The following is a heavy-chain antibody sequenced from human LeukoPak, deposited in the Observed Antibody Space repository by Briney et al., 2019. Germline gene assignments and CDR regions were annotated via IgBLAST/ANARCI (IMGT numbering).Heavy chain of an antibody. CDR2: ISGSGGST. CDR1: GFTFSSYA. Sequence: PGGSLRLSCAASGFTFSSYAMSWVRQAPGKGLEWVSAISGSGGSTYYADSVKGRFTISRDNSKNTLHLQMNSLRAEDTAVYYCAKDWAHITMIVVVIGPYFDYWGQGTLVTVSS. J-gene: IGHJ4*02. D-gene: IGHD3-22*01. V-gene: IGHV3-23*01. CDR3: AKDWAHITMIVVVIGPYFDY.